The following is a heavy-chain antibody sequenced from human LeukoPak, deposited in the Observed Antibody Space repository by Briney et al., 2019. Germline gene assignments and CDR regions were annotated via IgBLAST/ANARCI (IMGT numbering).Heavy chain of an antibody. J-gene: IGHJ4*02. CDR2: ISSSSSYI. CDR3: ARAGANNDYGDY. Sequence: GGSLRLSCAASGFTFSSYSMNWVRQAPGKGLGWVSSISSSSSYIYYADSVKGRFTISRDNAKNSLYLQMNSLRAEDTAVYYCARAGANNDYGDYWGQGTLVTVSS. CDR1: GFTFSSYS. D-gene: IGHD2-8*01. V-gene: IGHV3-21*01.